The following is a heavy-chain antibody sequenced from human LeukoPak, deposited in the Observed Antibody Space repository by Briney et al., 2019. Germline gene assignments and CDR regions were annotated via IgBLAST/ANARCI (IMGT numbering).Heavy chain of an antibody. CDR3: ARGPPPAAIDY. Sequence: PSETLSLTCTVSGGSISSSSYYWGWIRQPPGKGLGWIGSIYYSGSTYYNPSLKSRVTISVDTSKNQFSLKLSSVTAADTAVYYCARGPPPAAIDYWGQGTLVTVSS. CDR2: IYYSGST. CDR1: GGSISSSSYY. V-gene: IGHV4-39*01. D-gene: IGHD2-2*01. J-gene: IGHJ4*02.